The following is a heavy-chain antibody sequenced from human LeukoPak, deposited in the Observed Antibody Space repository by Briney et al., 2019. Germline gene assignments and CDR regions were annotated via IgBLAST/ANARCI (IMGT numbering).Heavy chain of an antibody. D-gene: IGHD4-23*01. CDR3: AREYSYGGNSEGFDY. J-gene: IGHJ4*02. Sequence: PGGSLRLSCTVSGFTFYTYSMNWVRQAPGKGLEWVSYISSSSSTIYYADSVKGRFTISRDNAKNSLYLQMNSLRDEDTAVYYCAREYSYGGNSEGFDYWGQGTLVTVSS. CDR2: ISSSSSTI. V-gene: IGHV3-48*02. CDR1: GFTFYTYS.